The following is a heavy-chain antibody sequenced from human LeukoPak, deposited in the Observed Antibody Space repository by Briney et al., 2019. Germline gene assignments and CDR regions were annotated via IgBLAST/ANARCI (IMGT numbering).Heavy chain of an antibody. J-gene: IGHJ4*02. CDR3: AKVGTGYSSGWYYFDY. V-gene: IGHV3-23*01. CDR1: GFTFSSYA. D-gene: IGHD6-19*01. Sequence: GGSLRLSCAASGFTFSSYAMTWVRQAPGKGLEWVSALSGSGGRTYYADSVKGRFTISRDNSKNTLYLQMNSLRAEDTAVYYCAKVGTGYSSGWYYFDYWGQGTLVTVSS. CDR2: LSGSGGRT.